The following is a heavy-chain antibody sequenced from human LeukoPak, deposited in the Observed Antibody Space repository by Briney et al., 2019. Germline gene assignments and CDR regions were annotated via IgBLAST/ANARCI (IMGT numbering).Heavy chain of an antibody. V-gene: IGHV4-59*08. D-gene: IGHD6-25*01. CDR2: ISNTGST. CDR1: GTSISSSH. Sequence: PSETLSLTCTVSGTSISSSHWSWIRQPPGKGLECLGYISNTGSTTYNPSLKSRVTISLDTSKNQFSLELESVTAADTAVYYCARRAAANWYFDLWGRGTLVTVSS. CDR3: ARRAAANWYFDL. J-gene: IGHJ2*01.